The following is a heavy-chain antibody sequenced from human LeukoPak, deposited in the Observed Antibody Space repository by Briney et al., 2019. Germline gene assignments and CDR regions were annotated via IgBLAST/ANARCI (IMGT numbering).Heavy chain of an antibody. CDR1: GFTFSDYY. D-gene: IGHD3-16*01. CDR2: IYSGGST. V-gene: IGHV3-53*01. J-gene: IGHJ4*02. Sequence: PGGSLRLSCAASGFTFSDYYMSWVRQAPGKGLEWVSVIYSGGSTYYADSVKGRFTISRDNSKNTLYLQMNSLRAGDTAVYYCVPRFGIPQGYWGQGTLVTVSS. CDR3: VPRFGIPQGY.